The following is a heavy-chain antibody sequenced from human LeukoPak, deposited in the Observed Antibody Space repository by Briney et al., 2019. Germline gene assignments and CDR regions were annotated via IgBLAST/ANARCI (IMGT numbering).Heavy chain of an antibody. CDR3: ARGSYYCSGSYLYYGMDV. CDR1: GGTFSSYD. J-gene: IGHJ6*04. CDR2: IIPIFGTA. V-gene: IGHV1-69*13. Sequence: SETVSCKGSGGTFSSYDIRWVRQAPGQGREWMGGIIPIFGTANYAQKFQVRVTITADESTSTAYMELSSLRSEDTAVYYCARGSYYCSGSYLYYGMDVWGKGTTVTFSS. D-gene: IGHD3-10*01.